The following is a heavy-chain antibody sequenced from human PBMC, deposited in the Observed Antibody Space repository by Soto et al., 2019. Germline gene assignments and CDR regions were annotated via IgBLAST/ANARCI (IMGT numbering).Heavy chain of an antibody. CDR2: TYYRSKWYY. CDR3: ARGEQYSGRIFDY. CDR1: GDSVSSNSAG. Sequence: SQTLSLTCAITGDSVSSNSAGWSWVRQSPSRGLEWLGRTYYRSKWYYEYAVSVRGRITINPDTSKNQYSLQLNSVTPEDTAVYFCARGEQYSGRIFDYCGQGPLVTVYS. V-gene: IGHV6-1*01. D-gene: IGHD1-26*01. J-gene: IGHJ4*01.